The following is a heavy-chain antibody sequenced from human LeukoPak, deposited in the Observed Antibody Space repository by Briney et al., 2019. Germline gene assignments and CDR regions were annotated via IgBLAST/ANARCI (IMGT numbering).Heavy chain of an antibody. V-gene: IGHV1-8*02. CDR3: ARGELLYGMDV. D-gene: IGHD3-10*01. CDR1: GYTFTSYG. Sequence: ASVKVSCKASGYTFTSYGISWVRQAPGQGLEWMGWMNPNSGNTGYAQKFQGRVTMTRNTSISTAYMELSSLRSEDTAVYYCARGELLYGMDVWGQGTTVTVSS. CDR2: MNPNSGNT. J-gene: IGHJ6*02.